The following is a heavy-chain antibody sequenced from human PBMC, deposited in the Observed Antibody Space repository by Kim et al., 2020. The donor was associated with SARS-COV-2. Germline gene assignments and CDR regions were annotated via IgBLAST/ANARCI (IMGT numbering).Heavy chain of an antibody. CDR3: ARDGADSSGYQYYFDY. V-gene: IGHV3-7*03. CDR1: GFTFSSYW. D-gene: IGHD3-22*01. J-gene: IGHJ4*02. CDR2: IKQDGSEK. Sequence: GGSLRLSCAASGFTFSSYWMSWVRQAPGKGLEWVANIKQDGSEKYYVDSVKGRFTISRDNAKNSLYLQMNSLRAEDTAVYYCARDGADSSGYQYYFDYWGQGTLVTVSS.